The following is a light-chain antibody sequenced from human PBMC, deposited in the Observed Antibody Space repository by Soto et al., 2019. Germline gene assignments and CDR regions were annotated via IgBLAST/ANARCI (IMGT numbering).Light chain of an antibody. CDR1: QSISTW. V-gene: IGKV1-39*01. J-gene: IGKJ5*01. Sequence: DIQLTQSPSFLSASVGDRFTITCRASQSISTWLAWYQQKPGKAPKLLIYDASSLESGVPSRFSGSGSGTDFTLTISSLQPEDFATYYCQQSYSTPPITFGQGTRLEIK. CDR3: QQSYSTPPIT. CDR2: DAS.